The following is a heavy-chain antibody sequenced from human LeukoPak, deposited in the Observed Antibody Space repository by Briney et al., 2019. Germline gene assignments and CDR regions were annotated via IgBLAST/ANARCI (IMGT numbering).Heavy chain of an antibody. D-gene: IGHD1-26*01. V-gene: IGHV4-59*01. Sequence: SETLSLTCMVSGGSISSYYWSWIRQPPGKGLEWIGYIYYSGGTNYNPSLKSRVTISVDTSKKQLSLRLGSVTAADTAVYYCASGSGSYAYFQHWGQGTLVTVSS. J-gene: IGHJ1*01. CDR2: IYYSGGT. CDR1: GGSISSYY. CDR3: ASGSGSYAYFQH.